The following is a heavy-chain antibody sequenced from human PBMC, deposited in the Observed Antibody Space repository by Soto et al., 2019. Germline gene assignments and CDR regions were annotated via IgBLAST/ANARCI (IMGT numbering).Heavy chain of an antibody. CDR3: AHSRVIFGVVHWAGGNWFDP. J-gene: IGHJ5*02. Sequence: SGPTLVKPTQTLTLTCTFSGFSLSTSGVGVGWIRQPPGKALEWLALIYWDDDKRYSPSLKSRLTITKDTSKNQVVLTMTNMDPVDTATYYCAHSRVIFGVVHWAGGNWFDPWGQGTLVTVSS. CDR2: IYWDDDK. V-gene: IGHV2-5*02. D-gene: IGHD3-3*01. CDR1: GFSLSTSGVG.